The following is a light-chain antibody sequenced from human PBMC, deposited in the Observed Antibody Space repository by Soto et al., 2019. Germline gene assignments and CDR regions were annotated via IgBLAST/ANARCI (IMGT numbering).Light chain of an antibody. CDR1: QDIGTY. CDR2: DAS. J-gene: IGKJ1*01. Sequence: AIRMTQSPSSFSSSTGDRFSITFLATQDIGTYLAWYQQIPGKAPKLLIYDASTLQTGVPSRFSGSGSGTDFTLTISYLQSEDFGTYYCQQFYNYPRTFGQGTKVDIK. V-gene: IGKV1-8*01. CDR3: QQFYNYPRT.